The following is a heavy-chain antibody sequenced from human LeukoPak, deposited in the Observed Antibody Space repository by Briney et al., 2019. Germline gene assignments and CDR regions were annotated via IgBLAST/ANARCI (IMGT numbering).Heavy chain of an antibody. J-gene: IGHJ4*02. D-gene: IGHD2-21*02. CDR3: AGAYCGGDCYSPADY. CDR1: GFTFSSYW. CDR2: IKQDGSEK. V-gene: IGHV3-7*01. Sequence: PGGSLRLSCAASGFTFSSYWMSWVRQAPGKGLEWVANIKQDGSEKYYVDSVKGRFTISRDNAKNSLYLQMNSLRAEDTAVYYCAGAYCGGDCYSPADYWGQGTLVTVSS.